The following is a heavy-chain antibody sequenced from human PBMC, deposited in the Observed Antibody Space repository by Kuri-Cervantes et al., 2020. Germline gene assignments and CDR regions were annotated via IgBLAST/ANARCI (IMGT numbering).Heavy chain of an antibody. CDR1: GFTFSNAW. CDR3: AKDIGQIYYYYYGMDV. V-gene: IGHV3-15*01. CDR2: IKSKTDGGTT. D-gene: IGHD1-26*01. J-gene: IGHJ6*02. Sequence: GESLKISCAASGFTFSNAWMSWVRQAPGKGLEWVGRIKSKTDGGTTDYAAPVKGRFTISRDDSKNTLYLQMNSLRAEDTAVYYCAKDIGQIYYYYYGMDVWGQGTTVTVSS.